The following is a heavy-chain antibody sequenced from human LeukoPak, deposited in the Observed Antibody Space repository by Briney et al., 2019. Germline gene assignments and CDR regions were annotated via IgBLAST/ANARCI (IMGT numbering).Heavy chain of an antibody. J-gene: IGHJ5*02. D-gene: IGHD2-21*02. CDR3: AREEYCGADCYSGFDH. Sequence: SETLSLTCTVSGSSISSYYWSWIRQPPGKGLEWIGYIYYSGSTNYNPSLKSRVAISVDTSKNQFSLELSSVTAADTAIYYCAREEYCGADCYSGFDHWGQGTLVTVSS. CDR2: IYYSGST. V-gene: IGHV4-59*01. CDR1: GSSISSYY.